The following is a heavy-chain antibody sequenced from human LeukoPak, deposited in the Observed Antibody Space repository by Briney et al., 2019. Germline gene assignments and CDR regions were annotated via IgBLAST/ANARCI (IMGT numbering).Heavy chain of an antibody. D-gene: IGHD3-22*01. CDR3: ANLDSSGYFPFY. CDR2: ISGDGGST. Sequence: GGSLRLSCAASGFTFDDYAMHWVRQAPGKGLEWVSLISGDGGSTYYADSVKGRFTISRDNSKNALYLQMNSLRTEDTALYYCANLDSSGYFPFYWGQGTLVTVSS. V-gene: IGHV3-43*02. J-gene: IGHJ4*02. CDR1: GFTFDDYA.